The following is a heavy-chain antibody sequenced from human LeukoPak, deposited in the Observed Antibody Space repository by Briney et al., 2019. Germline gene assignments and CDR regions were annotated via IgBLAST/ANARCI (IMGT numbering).Heavy chain of an antibody. CDR3: ARRYYGSGSYYNWFDP. J-gene: IGHJ5*02. CDR1: GYSFTSYW. Sequence: GESLKISCKGSGYSFTSYWIGWVRQMPGKGLEWMGIIYPGDSDTRYSPSFQGQVTISADKSISAAYLQWSSLKASDTAMYYCARRYYGSGSYYNWFDPWGQGTLVTVSS. V-gene: IGHV5-51*01. D-gene: IGHD3-10*01. CDR2: IYPGDSDT.